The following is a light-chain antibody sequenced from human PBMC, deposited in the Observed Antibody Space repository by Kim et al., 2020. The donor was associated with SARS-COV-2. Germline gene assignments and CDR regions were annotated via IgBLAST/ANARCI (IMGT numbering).Light chain of an antibody. Sequence: EIVLTQSPGTLSLSPGERATLSCRASQSVGMNYLAWYQQKPGQAPKLLIYDASRRATGIPDRFSGSGFGTDYTLTITRLEPKDLAVYYCKKYAYPRLTFGRGTIVVIK. CDR1: QSVGMNY. CDR2: DAS. J-gene: IGKJ4*01. CDR3: KKYAYPRLT. V-gene: IGKV3-20*01.